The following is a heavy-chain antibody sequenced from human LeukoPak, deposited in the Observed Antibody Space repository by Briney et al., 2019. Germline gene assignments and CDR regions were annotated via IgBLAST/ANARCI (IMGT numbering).Heavy chain of an antibody. D-gene: IGHD3-22*01. Sequence: SETLSLTCTVSGGSISSYYWSWIRQPPGKGLEWIGYIYYSGSTNYNPSLKSRVTISVDTSKNQFSLKLSSVTAADTAVYYCAGSYDSRWTMDYWGQGTLVTVSS. CDR2: IYYSGST. J-gene: IGHJ4*02. CDR1: GGSISSYY. CDR3: AGSYDSRWTMDY. V-gene: IGHV4-59*01.